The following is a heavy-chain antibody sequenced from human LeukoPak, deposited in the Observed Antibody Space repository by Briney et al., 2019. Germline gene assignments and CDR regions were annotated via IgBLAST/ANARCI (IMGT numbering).Heavy chain of an antibody. D-gene: IGHD3-3*01. V-gene: IGHV4-59*08. CDR3: ATHYSSAYYDFWSGQTDAFDI. CDR2: FYYSGST. CDR1: GGSISSYY. J-gene: IGHJ3*02. Sequence: PSETLSLTCTVSGGSISSYYWSWIRQPPGKGLEWIGYFYYSGSTNYNPSLKSRVTISVDTSKNQFSLKLSSVTAADTAVYYCATHYSSAYYDFWSGQTDAFDIWGQGTMVTVSS.